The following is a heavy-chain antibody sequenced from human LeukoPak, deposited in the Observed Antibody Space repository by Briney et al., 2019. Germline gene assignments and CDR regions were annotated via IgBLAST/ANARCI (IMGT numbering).Heavy chain of an antibody. D-gene: IGHD2-8*01. Sequence: GGSLRLSCAASGFTFSNVWMGWFRQAPGKGLEWVGRIRKATEGGATDYAAPVQGRFTISRDDSSNTLYLQMNSLKTEDTAVYYCTTDLLYSDYWGQGTLVTVSS. J-gene: IGHJ4*02. CDR3: TTDLLYSDY. CDR2: IRKATEGGAT. V-gene: IGHV3-15*01. CDR1: GFTFSNVW.